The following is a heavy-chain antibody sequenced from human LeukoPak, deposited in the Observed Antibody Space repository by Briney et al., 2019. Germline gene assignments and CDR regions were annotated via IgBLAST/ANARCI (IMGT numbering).Heavy chain of an antibody. V-gene: IGHV1-2*02. D-gene: IGHD2-2*02. J-gene: IGHJ5*02. CDR2: INPNSGGT. Sequence: ASVKVSCKASGYTFTSYYMHWVRQAPGQGLEWMGWINPNSGGTNYAQKFQGRVTMTRDTSISTAYMELSRLRSDDTAVYYCARVVVVPAAIRYNWFDPWGQGTLVTVSS. CDR3: ARVVVVPAAIRYNWFDP. CDR1: GYTFTSYY.